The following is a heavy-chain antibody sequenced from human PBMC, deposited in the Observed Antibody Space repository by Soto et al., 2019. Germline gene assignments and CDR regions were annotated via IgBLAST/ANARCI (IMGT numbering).Heavy chain of an antibody. V-gene: IGHV1-18*01. Sequence: QVQLVQSGAEVKKPGASVKVSCKASGYTFTSYGISWVRQAPGQGLEWMGWISAYNGNTNYAQKLQGRVTMTTDTSTSTAYMELRSLRADDTAVYYCARETGANLEWLLSGHYYYYGMDVWGQGTTVTVSS. CDR2: ISAYNGNT. CDR3: ARETGANLEWLLSGHYYYYGMDV. J-gene: IGHJ6*02. D-gene: IGHD3-3*01. CDR1: GYTFTSYG.